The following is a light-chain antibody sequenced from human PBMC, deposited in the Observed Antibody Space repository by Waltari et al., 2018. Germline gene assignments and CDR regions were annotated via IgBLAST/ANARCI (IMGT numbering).Light chain of an antibody. CDR1: QSISSY. V-gene: IGKV1-39*01. CDR3: QQSHTTPRT. Sequence: DIQMTQSPSSLSASVGDRVTITCRAGQSISSYLNWYQQKPGKAPRLLIYAASSVQSGFPSRFSGSGSGTDFTLTINGLQPEDVATYYCQQSHTTPRTFGQGTKVEVK. CDR2: AAS. J-gene: IGKJ1*01.